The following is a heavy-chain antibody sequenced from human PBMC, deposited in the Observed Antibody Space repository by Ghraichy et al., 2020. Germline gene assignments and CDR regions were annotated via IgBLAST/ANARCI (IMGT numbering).Heavy chain of an antibody. D-gene: IGHD1-7*01. J-gene: IGHJ4*02. CDR3: AKDPRELSPAEFDY. CDR1: GFTFSSYA. CDR2: ISGSGGST. Sequence: LSLTCAASGFTFSSYAMSWVRQAPGKGLEWVSAISGSGGSTYYADSVKGRFTISRDNSKNTLYLQMNSLRAEDTAVYYCAKDPRELSPAEFDYWGQGTLVTVSS. V-gene: IGHV3-23*01.